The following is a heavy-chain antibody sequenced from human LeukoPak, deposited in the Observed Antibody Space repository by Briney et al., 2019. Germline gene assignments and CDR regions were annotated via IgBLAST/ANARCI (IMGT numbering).Heavy chain of an antibody. CDR3: ARAGGDTGAFDI. J-gene: IGHJ3*02. CDR1: GFTFSSYW. D-gene: IGHD3-16*01. Sequence: QPGGSLRLSCAASGFTFSSYWIHWVRLALGKGLVWVSRINSDGSSTSYADSVKGRFTISRDNAKNTLYLQMNSLRAEDTAVYYCARAGGDTGAFDIWDQGTMVTVSS. CDR2: INSDGSST. V-gene: IGHV3-74*01.